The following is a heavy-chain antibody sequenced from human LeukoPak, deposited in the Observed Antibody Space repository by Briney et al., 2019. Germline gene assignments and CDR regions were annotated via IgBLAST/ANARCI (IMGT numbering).Heavy chain of an antibody. J-gene: IGHJ6*02. CDR3: VRDGGLLWFGEFPSKGDYSGMDV. Sequence: SETLSLTCTVSGGSISSYYWSWIRQPPGKGLEWIGYIYHTGSTKYNPSLKSRVTISVDTSKNQFSLKLRSVTAADTAVYYCVRDGGLLWFGEFPSKGDYSGMDVWGQGTTVTVSS. CDR1: GGSISSYY. V-gene: IGHV4-59*01. CDR2: IYHTGST. D-gene: IGHD3-10*01.